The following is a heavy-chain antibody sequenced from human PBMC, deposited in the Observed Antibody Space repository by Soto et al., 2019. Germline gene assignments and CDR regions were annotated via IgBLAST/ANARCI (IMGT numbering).Heavy chain of an antibody. CDR2: IYYSGST. D-gene: IGHD3-22*01. CDR3: ATVRDYYDSSGYSLNY. J-gene: IGHJ4*02. CDR1: GGSSTGGGSY. V-gene: IGHV4-61*08. Sequence: LLMLSLARSVAGGSSTGGGSYRNRIRQHPGKGLEWIGYIYYSGSTNYNPSLKSRVTISVDTSKNQFSLKLSSVTAADTAVYYCATVRDYYDSSGYSLNYWGQGTLVTVS.